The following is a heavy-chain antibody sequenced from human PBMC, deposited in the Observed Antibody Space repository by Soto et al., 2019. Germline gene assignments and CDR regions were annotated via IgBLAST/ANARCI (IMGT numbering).Heavy chain of an antibody. CDR2: IWYDGSEK. J-gene: IGHJ5*02. CDR1: GFTFSGFV. Sequence: PGGSLRLSCVTSGFTFSGFVMQWVRQAPGKGLEWVAVIWYDGSEKYYADSVKGRFTISRDDSKNTVYLQMNSLRAEDTAVYYCIRVSSCTPTTCYNWGWFAPWGQGSLVTVSS. V-gene: IGHV3-33*01. D-gene: IGHD2-2*02. CDR3: IRVSSCTPTTCYNWGWFAP.